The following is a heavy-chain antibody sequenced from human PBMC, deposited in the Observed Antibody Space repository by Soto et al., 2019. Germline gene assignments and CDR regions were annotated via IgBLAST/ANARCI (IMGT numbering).Heavy chain of an antibody. CDR2: IYHSGTT. CDR1: GYSLTSGYY. CDR3: AFPATADFDY. Sequence: SETLSLTCAVSGYSLTSGYYCGWIRQSPGRGLEWIGEIYHSGTTNYSPSLKSRVNIAVDMSTNHLSLTLISVTAADTAVYYCAFPATADFDYWGKGILVTVSS. D-gene: IGHD6-13*01. V-gene: IGHV4-38-2*01. J-gene: IGHJ4*02.